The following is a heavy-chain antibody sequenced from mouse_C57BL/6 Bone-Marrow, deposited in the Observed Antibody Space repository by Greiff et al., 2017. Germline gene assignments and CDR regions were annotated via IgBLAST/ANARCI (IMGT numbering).Heavy chain of an antibody. CDR1: GYSFTGYY. D-gene: IGHD1-1*01. J-gene: IGHJ2*01. CDR3: ARNYGHYFDY. Sequence: EVQLKESGPELVKPGASVKISCKASGYSFTGYYMHWVKQSSEKSLEWIGEINPSTGGTSYNQKFKGKATLTVDKSSSTAYMQLKSLTSEDSAVYYCARNYGHYFDYWGQGTTLTVSS. V-gene: IGHV1-43*01. CDR2: INPSTGGT.